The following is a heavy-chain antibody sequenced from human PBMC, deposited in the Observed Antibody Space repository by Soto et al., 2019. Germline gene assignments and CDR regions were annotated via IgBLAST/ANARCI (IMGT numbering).Heavy chain of an antibody. Sequence: QVQLVQSGAEVRKPGASVKVSCRPSGYTFNTYYLHWLRQAPGQALEWMGVIHPSGGGTTYAQKFRGRVTGNRDKSTPTVFMELSSLRSDDTAVYYCARGGHIAVVTASFDNWGQGTLVTVSS. CDR3: ARGGHIAVVTASFDN. CDR2: IHPSGGGT. CDR1: GYTFNTYY. J-gene: IGHJ4*02. V-gene: IGHV1-46*02. D-gene: IGHD2-21*02.